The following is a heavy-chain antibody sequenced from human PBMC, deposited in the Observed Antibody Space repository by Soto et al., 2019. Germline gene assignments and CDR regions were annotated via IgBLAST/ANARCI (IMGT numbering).Heavy chain of an antibody. J-gene: IGHJ4*02. CDR1: GSSLRTRGVG. V-gene: IGHV2-5*02. CDR2: IYWDDEK. D-gene: IGHD2-15*01. Sequence: QITLKESGPSLVKPTQTLTLTCSFSGSSLRTRGVGVGWNRQPPGRALEWLTIIYWDDEKRYSPSLDSRLTVSKDTSKSQVVLTMTSVNPLDTSTYYCAHRGSGCSGSVCYGWAYFDYWGQGALVTVSS. CDR3: AHRGSGCSGSVCYGWAYFDY.